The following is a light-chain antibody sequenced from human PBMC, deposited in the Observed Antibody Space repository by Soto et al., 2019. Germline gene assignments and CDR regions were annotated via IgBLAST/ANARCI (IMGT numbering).Light chain of an antibody. CDR1: QGLTSY. J-gene: IGKJ5*01. V-gene: IGKV1-9*01. CDR3: PTLYSYPIT. Sequence: DIQLTQSPSFLSASVGDRVTITCRASQGLTSYLAWYQQKPGKAPKLLIYAASTLQSGVPSRFSGGGSGAEFTLTISSLQPEDFATYHCPTLYSYPITFGQGTRLEIK. CDR2: AAS.